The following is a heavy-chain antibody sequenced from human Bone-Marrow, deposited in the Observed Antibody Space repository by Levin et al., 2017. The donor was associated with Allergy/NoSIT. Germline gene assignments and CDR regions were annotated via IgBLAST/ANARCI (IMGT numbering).Heavy chain of an antibody. V-gene: IGHV3-23*01. CDR2: ITKTGGRT. D-gene: IGHD4-17*01. J-gene: IGHJ4*02. Sequence: GGSLRLSCAASGFTFDIYAISWVRQAPGKGLEWVSAITKTGGRTYYADSVRGRVTISRDNSKNTVYLQMNSLKFEDTAMYYCAREMARVTTVMRGGIDIYSMDYWGQGTLVAVSS. CDR1: GFTFDIYA. CDR3: AREMARVTTVMRGGIDIYSMDY.